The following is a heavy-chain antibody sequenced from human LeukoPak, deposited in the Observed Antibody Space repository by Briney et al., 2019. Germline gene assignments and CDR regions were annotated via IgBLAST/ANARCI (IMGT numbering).Heavy chain of an antibody. J-gene: IGHJ6*02. CDR2: ISGSGGST. D-gene: IGHD5-12*01. V-gene: IGHV3-23*01. Sequence: PGGSLRLSCAASGFTFSSYAMSWVRQAPGKGLEWVSAISGSGGSTYYADSVKGRFTISRDNSKNTLYLQMNSLRAEDTAVYYCAKDLRSIVATIADVWGQGTTVTVSS. CDR3: AKDLRSIVATIADV. CDR1: GFTFSSYA.